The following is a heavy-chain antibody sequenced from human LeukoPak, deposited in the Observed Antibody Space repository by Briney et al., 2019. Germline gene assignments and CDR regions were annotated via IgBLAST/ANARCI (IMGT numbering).Heavy chain of an antibody. J-gene: IGHJ4*02. CDR3: VRLYDDYTNGHFDS. V-gene: IGHV3-21*01. CDR2: ITSSSSYI. Sequence: GGTLRLSCAASGFTFSSYSMNWVRQAPGKGLEWVSSITSSSSYIYYADSVKGRFTISRHNAKNSLYLQLNSLRAEDTAVYYCVRLYDDYTNGHFDSWGQGTLVTVSS. CDR1: GFTFSSYS. D-gene: IGHD4-11*01.